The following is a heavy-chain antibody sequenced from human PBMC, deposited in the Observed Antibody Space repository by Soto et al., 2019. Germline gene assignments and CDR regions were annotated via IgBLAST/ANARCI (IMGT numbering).Heavy chain of an antibody. CDR1: GYTFTSYG. J-gene: IGHJ4*02. D-gene: IGHD3-22*01. V-gene: IGHV1-18*04. CDR3: ARQKYYYDTSGYFMPDY. Sequence: GSSVKVSCKASGYTFTSYGISWVRQAPEQGLEWMGWISAYNGNTNYPQKFQGRVTMTTDISTSTAYMELRSLRSDDTAVYYCARQKYYYDTSGYFMPDYWGQGTQVIVYS. CDR2: ISAYNGNT.